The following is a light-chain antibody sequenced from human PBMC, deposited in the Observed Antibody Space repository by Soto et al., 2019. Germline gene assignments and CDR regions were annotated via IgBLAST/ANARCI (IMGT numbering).Light chain of an antibody. CDR1: QSVNTY. V-gene: IGKV3-11*01. CDR2: DAS. CDR3: QQSYRTPLT. Sequence: EIVLTQSPATLSLSPGERATLSCRASQSVNTYLAWYQHKPGQAPRLLIYDASNRATGIPARFSGSGSGTDFTLTISSLQPEDFATYYCQQSYRTPLTFGGGTKVDIK. J-gene: IGKJ4*01.